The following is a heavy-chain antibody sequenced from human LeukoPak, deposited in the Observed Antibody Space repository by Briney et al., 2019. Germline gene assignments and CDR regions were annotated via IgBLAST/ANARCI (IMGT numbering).Heavy chain of an antibody. CDR3: ARDAERSKWELRPYYFDY. CDR1: GYRFTNYA. J-gene: IGHJ4*02. V-gene: IGHV1-3*01. D-gene: IGHD1-26*01. CDR2: INPDNGNT. Sequence: ASVKVSCKASGYRFTNYAVHWVRQAPGQRLEWMGWINPDNGNTKYSEKFQGRVAITRDTSATTAYMELSSLRSEDTAVYYCARDAERSKWELRPYYFDYWGQGTLVTVSS.